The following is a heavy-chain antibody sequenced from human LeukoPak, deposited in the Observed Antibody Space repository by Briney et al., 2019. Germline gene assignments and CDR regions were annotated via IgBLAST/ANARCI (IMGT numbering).Heavy chain of an antibody. D-gene: IGHD6-6*01. Sequence: APVNVSCKASVYTFPGYYMHWVRQAPGQGLEWMGWINPNSGGTNYAQKFQGRVTMTRDTSISTAYMELSRLRSDDTAVYYCAREHSSSSRKVFDYWGQGTLVTVSS. CDR2: INPNSGGT. J-gene: IGHJ4*02. CDR1: VYTFPGYY. CDR3: AREHSSSSRKVFDY. V-gene: IGHV1-2*02.